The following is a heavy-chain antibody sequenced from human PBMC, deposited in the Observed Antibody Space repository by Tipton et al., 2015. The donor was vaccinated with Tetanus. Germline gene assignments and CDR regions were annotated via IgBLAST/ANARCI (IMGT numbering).Heavy chain of an antibody. J-gene: IGHJ5*02. Sequence: TLSLTCTVSGVSVRSYYWSWIRQPPGKGLEWLAYVSYSGSTNSNYDLKSRITISRDTSKNQFSLKLTSVTAADTAVYYCARGVPYSTTMGSDWFDPWGQGTLVTVSS. D-gene: IGHD2-2*01. CDR1: GVSVRSYY. CDR2: VSYSGST. CDR3: ARGVPYSTTMGSDWFDP. V-gene: IGHV4-59*02.